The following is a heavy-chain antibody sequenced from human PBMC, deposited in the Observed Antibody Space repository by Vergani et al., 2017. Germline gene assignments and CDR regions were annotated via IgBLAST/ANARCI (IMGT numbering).Heavy chain of an antibody. J-gene: IGHJ4*02. D-gene: IGHD3-22*01. CDR3: ARLDESDSSGSKYFEY. CDR2: IHPADSDT. Sequence: EVQLVQSGAEVKKPGESLKISCQISGYSFTNYWIGWVRQMPGKGLEWMGIIHPADSDTRYSPSFQGQVTISVDKSISTAYLQRSNLRASDSAMYYCARLDESDSSGSKYFEYWGQGTLVTVSS. V-gene: IGHV5-51*01. CDR1: GYSFTNYW.